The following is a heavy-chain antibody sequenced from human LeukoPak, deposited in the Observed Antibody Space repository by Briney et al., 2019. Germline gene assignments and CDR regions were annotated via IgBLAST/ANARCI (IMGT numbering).Heavy chain of an antibody. J-gene: IGHJ3*01. Sequence: PGGSLRLSCAASGITFSDYAMTWLRPAPGKGLVWVSSLFGSGLTTYYADSVKGRFTISRDTSRNILYLQIKSLRVEDTAIYFCAKDPLGDGGVNDAFDFWGQGTTGTLSS. CDR2: LFGSGLTT. V-gene: IGHV3-23*01. CDR1: GITFSDYA. D-gene: IGHD2-21*01. CDR3: AKDPLGDGGVNDAFDF.